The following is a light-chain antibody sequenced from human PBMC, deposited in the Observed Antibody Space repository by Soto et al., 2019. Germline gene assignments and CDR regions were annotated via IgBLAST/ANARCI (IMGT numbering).Light chain of an antibody. CDR2: AAS. CDR3: QQSYSTPPEGT. CDR1: QSISSY. V-gene: IGKV1-39*01. Sequence: DSQLTQSPSSMSASVGDRVTITCRASQSISSYLNWYQQKPGKAPKLLIYAASSLQSGVPSRFIGGGSGTDFTLTISSLQPEDFAAYYCQQSYSTPPEGTFGQGTKVEIK. J-gene: IGKJ1*01.